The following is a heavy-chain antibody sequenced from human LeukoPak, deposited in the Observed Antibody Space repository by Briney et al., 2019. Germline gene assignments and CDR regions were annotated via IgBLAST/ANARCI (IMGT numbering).Heavy chain of an antibody. V-gene: IGHV1-46*01. D-gene: IGHD4-11*01. Sequence: ASVKVSCKASGGTFSSFAFSWVRQAPGQGLEWMGIINPIGGTTDYAQKFQGRVTMTRDTSTSTVYMELSSLRSEDTAVYYCARQQGLQNLNFDYWGQGTLVTVSS. CDR3: ARQQGLQNLNFDY. J-gene: IGHJ4*02. CDR1: GGTFSSFA. CDR2: INPIGGTT.